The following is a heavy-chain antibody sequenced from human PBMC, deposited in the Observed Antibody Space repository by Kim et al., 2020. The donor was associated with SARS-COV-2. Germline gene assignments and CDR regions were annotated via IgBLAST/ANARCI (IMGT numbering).Heavy chain of an antibody. CDR2: IHPKSGDT. J-gene: IGHJ4*02. D-gene: IGHD1-1*01. CDR1: GYAFTDYH. V-gene: IGHV1-2*02. Sequence: ASVKVSCKASGYAFTDYHLHWVRQAPGKGLEWMGWIHPKSGDTNYARKSQGRVTMTRDTSISTVYMELTSLRSDDTAVFYCTSQITGTSFEYWGQGTLVTVS. CDR3: TSQITGTSFEY.